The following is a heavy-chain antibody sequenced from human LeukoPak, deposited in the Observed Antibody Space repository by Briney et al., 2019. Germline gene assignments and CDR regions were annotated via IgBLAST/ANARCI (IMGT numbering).Heavy chain of an antibody. Sequence: RSSVNVSSKGSGGTFSSYAISWVRQAPGQGLEWMGGIIPIFGTANYAQKFQGRVTITADKSTSTAYMELSSLRSEDTAVYYCARGSYSNYGNWFDPWGQGTLVTVSS. V-gene: IGHV1-69*06. J-gene: IGHJ5*02. CDR2: IIPIFGTA. D-gene: IGHD4-11*01. CDR1: GGTFSSYA. CDR3: ARGSYSNYGNWFDP.